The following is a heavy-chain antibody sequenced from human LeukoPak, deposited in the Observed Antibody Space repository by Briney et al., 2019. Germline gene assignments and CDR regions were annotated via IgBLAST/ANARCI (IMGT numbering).Heavy chain of an antibody. CDR3: ARYYDFWSGPLSAEYFQH. Sequence: ASVKVSCKASGYTFTSYGISWVRQAPGQGLEWMGWISAYNGNTNYAQKLRGRVTMTTDTSTSTAYMELRSLRSDDTAVYYCARYYDFWSGPLSAEYFQHWGQGTLVTVSS. CDR1: GYTFTSYG. J-gene: IGHJ1*01. V-gene: IGHV1-18*01. CDR2: ISAYNGNT. D-gene: IGHD3-3*01.